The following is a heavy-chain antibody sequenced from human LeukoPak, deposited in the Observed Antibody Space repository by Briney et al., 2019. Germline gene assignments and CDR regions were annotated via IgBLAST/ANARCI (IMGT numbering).Heavy chain of an antibody. Sequence: SCKASGYTFTSYAMHWVRQAPGKGLEWVAVISYDGSNKYYADSVKGRFTISRDNSKNTLYLQMNSLRAEDTAVYYCARDRVAGRRTYYFDYWGQGTLVTVSS. CDR2: ISYDGSNK. V-gene: IGHV3-30-3*01. D-gene: IGHD6-19*01. CDR1: GYTFTSYA. CDR3: ARDRVAGRRTYYFDY. J-gene: IGHJ4*02.